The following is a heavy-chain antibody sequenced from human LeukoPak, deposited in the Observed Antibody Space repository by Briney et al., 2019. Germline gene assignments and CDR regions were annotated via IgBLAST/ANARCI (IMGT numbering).Heavy chain of an antibody. D-gene: IGHD6-6*01. CDR3: ARDGPRIAALGEDFDY. Sequence: ASVKVSCKASGYTFTNYYIHWVRQAPGQGLEWMGIINPSGGSTSYAQKFQGRVTMTRDTSTSTVYMELSSLRSEDTAVYYCARDGPRIAALGEDFDYWGQGTLVTVSS. CDR2: INPSGGST. V-gene: IGHV1-46*01. J-gene: IGHJ4*02. CDR1: GYTFTNYY.